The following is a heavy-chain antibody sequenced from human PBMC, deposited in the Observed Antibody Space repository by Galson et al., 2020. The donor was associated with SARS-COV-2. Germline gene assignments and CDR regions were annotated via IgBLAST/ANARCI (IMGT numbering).Heavy chain of an antibody. Sequence: ASVKVSCKASGYTFTSYYMYWVRQAPGQGLEWMGIINPSGGSTSYAQKFQGRVTMTRDTSTSTVYMELSSLKSEDTAVYFCARDPGLDFEVVEAGTDWDSYYFDFWGRGTLLTVSS. CDR2: INPSGGST. CDR3: ARDPGLDFEVVEAGTDWDSYYFDF. CDR1: GYTFTSYY. V-gene: IGHV1-46*01. J-gene: IGHJ2*01. D-gene: IGHD2-15*01.